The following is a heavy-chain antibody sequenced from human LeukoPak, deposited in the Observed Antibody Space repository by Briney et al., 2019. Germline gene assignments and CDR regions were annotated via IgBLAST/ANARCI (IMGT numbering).Heavy chain of an antibody. V-gene: IGHV5-51*01. CDR3: ARRYYHSSEFDP. Sequence: GESLKISCKASGYGFSNYWTGWVRQLPGKGLGWMGFIYPTDSTTRYSPSFQGQVTISADKSISTAYLQWSSLRASDTAIYYCARRYYHSSEFDPWGQGTLVTVSS. CDR1: GYGFSNYW. J-gene: IGHJ5*02. D-gene: IGHD3-22*01. CDR2: IYPTDSTT.